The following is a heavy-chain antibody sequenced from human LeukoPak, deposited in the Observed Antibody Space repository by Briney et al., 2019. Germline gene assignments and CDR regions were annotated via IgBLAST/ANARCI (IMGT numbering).Heavy chain of an antibody. D-gene: IGHD3-22*01. J-gene: IGHJ6*03. CDR2: IYYSGST. CDR1: GGSMSSCGYY. V-gene: IGHV4-31*03. CDR3: ARVVIYYYYYYMDV. Sequence: PSETLSLPCTVSGGSMSSCGYYWSWIRQHPGKGLVWIGYIYYSGSTYYNPSLKSRVTISVDTSKNEFSLKLSSVTAADTAVYYCARVVIYYYYYYMDVWGKGTTVTVSS.